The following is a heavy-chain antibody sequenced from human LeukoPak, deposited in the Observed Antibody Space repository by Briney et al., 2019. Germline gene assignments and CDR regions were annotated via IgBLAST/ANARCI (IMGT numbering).Heavy chain of an antibody. Sequence: PSGTLSLTCTVSGGSISSYYWSWIRQPAGKGLEWIGRIYTSGSTNYNPSLKSRVTMSVDTSKNQFSLKLSSVTAADTAVYYCARETRNPYYYDSSGYNFDYWGQGTLVTVSS. CDR2: IYTSGST. V-gene: IGHV4-4*07. J-gene: IGHJ4*02. D-gene: IGHD3-22*01. CDR3: ARETRNPYYYDSSGYNFDY. CDR1: GGSISSYY.